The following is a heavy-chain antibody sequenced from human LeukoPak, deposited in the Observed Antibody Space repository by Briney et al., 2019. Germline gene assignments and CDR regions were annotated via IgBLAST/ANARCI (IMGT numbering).Heavy chain of an antibody. D-gene: IGHD3-3*01. V-gene: IGHV4-59*12. CDR2: IYYSGST. CDR3: ARKLIRFLEWLPYFDY. CDR1: GGSISSYY. J-gene: IGHJ4*02. Sequence: SETLSLTCTVSGGSISSYYWSWIRQPPGKGLEWIGYIYYSGSTNYNPSLKSRVTISVDTSKNQFSLELSSVTAADTAVYYCARKLIRFLEWLPYFDYWGQGTLVTVSS.